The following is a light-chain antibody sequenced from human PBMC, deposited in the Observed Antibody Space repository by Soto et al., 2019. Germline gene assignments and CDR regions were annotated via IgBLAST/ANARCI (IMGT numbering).Light chain of an antibody. CDR2: AAS. Sequence: DIQMTQSPSSLSASVGDRVTITCRASQTIIRYLNWYQQKPGRAPNLLIYAASSLQSGVPSRFSGSGSGTEFPLTISILQPEDCATYYFQQSYSTLFTFGPRTKVEIK. CDR1: QTIIRY. J-gene: IGKJ3*01. V-gene: IGKV1-39*01. CDR3: QQSYSTLFT.